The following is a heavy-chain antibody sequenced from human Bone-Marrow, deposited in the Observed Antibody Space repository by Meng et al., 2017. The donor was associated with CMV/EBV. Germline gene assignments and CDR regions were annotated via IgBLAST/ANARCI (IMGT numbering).Heavy chain of an antibody. Sequence: ASVKVSCKASGYTFTSYYMHWVRQAPGQGLEWMGIINPSGGSTSYAQKFQGRVTMTRDTSTSTVDMELSSLRSEDTAVYYCARVVRNYDFWSGYSDYWGQGTLVTVSS. J-gene: IGHJ4*02. CDR1: GYTFTSYY. CDR3: ARVVRNYDFWSGYSDY. D-gene: IGHD3-3*01. CDR2: INPSGGST. V-gene: IGHV1-46*01.